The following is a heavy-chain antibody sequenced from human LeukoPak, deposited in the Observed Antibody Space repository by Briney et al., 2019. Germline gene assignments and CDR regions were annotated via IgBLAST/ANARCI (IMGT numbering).Heavy chain of an antibody. D-gene: IGHD3-3*01. V-gene: IGHV1-46*01. CDR2: INPSGGST. Sequence: ASVKVSCKASGYTFTSYYMHWVRQAPGQGLEWMGIINPSGGSTSYAQKFQGRVTMTRDTSTSTVYMELSSLRSEDTAVYYCARDSTYYDFWSGYKPTNWFDPLGPGNPGHRLL. CDR1: GYTFTSYY. CDR3: ARDSTYYDFWSGYKPTNWFDP. J-gene: IGHJ5*02.